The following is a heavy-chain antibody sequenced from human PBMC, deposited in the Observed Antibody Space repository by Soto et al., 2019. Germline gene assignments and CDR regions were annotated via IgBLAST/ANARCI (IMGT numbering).Heavy chain of an antibody. CDR2: MRPNSGYT. CDR3: ARGVDAGYDY. V-gene: IGHV1-8*01. D-gene: IGHD2-2*03. CDR1: GYTFASLD. Sequence: QVQLVQTGAEVKKPGASVKVTCKASGYTFASLDINWVRQTNGQGLEWMGWMRPNSGYTDYGQKFQGRVTITKDTSITTSYMEMSYLTSEDSAIYYGARGVDAGYDYWGQGTLVTVSS. J-gene: IGHJ4*02.